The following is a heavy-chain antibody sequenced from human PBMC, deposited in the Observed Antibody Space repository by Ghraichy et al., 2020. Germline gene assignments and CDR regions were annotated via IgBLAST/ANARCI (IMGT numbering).Heavy chain of an antibody. CDR2: ISASGGST. D-gene: IGHD5-18*01. Sequence: GGSLRLSCAASGFTFSGYAMSWVRQAPGKGLEWVSGISASGGSTYYADAVKGRFTISRDNPKNTLYLQMNSLRAEDTALYYCAKGNTGVPFDPWGQGTLVTVSS. V-gene: IGHV3-23*01. CDR3: AKGNTGVPFDP. J-gene: IGHJ5*02. CDR1: GFTFSGYA.